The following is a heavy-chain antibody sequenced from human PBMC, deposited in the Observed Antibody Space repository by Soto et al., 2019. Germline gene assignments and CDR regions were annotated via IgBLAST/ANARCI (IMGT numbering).Heavy chain of an antibody. Sequence: SETLSLTCTVSGGSISSYYWSWIRQPPGKGLEWIGYIYYSGSTNYNPSLKSRVTISVDTSKNQFSLKLSSVTAADTAVYYCARDIGDYYMDVWGKGTTVTVSS. CDR3: ARDIGDYYMDV. J-gene: IGHJ6*03. CDR2: IYYSGST. CDR1: GGSISSYY. V-gene: IGHV4-59*01. D-gene: IGHD3-3*01.